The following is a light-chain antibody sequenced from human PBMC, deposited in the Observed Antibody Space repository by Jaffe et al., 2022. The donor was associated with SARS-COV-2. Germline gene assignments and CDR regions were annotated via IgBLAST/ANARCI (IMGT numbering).Light chain of an antibody. CDR2: GAS. CDR3: QQYNDWPLT. J-gene: IGKJ4*01. CDR1: QNVNSN. Sequence: EKVMTQSPATLTVSSGERATLSCRASQNVNSNLAWYQQKPGQAPRLLIYGASTRATGIPARFSGSGSGTEFTLTISSLQSEDFAVYYCQQYNDWPLTFGGGTKVEIK. V-gene: IGKV3-15*01.